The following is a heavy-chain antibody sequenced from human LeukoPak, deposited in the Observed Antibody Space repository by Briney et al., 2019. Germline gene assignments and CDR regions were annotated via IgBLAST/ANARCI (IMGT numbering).Heavy chain of an antibody. CDR2: IYYSGST. CDR1: GGSISSYY. V-gene: IGHV4-59*01. J-gene: IGHJ3*02. CDR3: AREAAGKDAFDI. D-gene: IGHD6-13*01. Sequence: PSETLSLTCTVSGGSISSYYWSWIRQPPGKGLEWIGYIYYSGSTNYNPSLKSRVTISVDTSKNQFSLKLSSVTAADTAVSYCAREAAGKDAFDIWGQGTMVTVSS.